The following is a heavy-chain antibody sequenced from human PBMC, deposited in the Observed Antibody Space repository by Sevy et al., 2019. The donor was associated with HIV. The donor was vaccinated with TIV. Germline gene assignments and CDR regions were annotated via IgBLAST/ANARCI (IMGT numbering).Heavy chain of an antibody. V-gene: IGHV3-7*01. Sequence: GESLKISCAASGFTFSANWMNWVRQAPGKGLEWVANISPDGSDKHYVDSVEGRFTISRDNAKNLLFLQMNSLRVEDTAVYYCAHETFGRFESWGRGTLVTVSS. D-gene: IGHD3-16*01. J-gene: IGHJ4*02. CDR3: AHETFGRFES. CDR2: ISPDGSDK. CDR1: GFTFSANW.